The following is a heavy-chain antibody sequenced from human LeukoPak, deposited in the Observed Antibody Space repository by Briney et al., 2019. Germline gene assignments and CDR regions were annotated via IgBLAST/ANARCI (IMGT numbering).Heavy chain of an antibody. J-gene: IGHJ4*02. D-gene: IGHD5-24*01. Sequence: PSETLSLTCTVSGGSISSYYWSWIRQPPGKGLEWIGYIYCSGSTTYNPSLKSRVSISVDTSKNQFSLRLSSVTAADTAVYYCARDKAGYNDYWGQGTPVTVSS. V-gene: IGHV4-59*01. CDR2: IYCSGST. CDR1: GGSISSYY. CDR3: ARDKAGYNDY.